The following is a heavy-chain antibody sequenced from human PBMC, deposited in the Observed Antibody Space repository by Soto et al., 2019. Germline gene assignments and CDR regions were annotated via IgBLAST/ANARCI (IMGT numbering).Heavy chain of an antibody. D-gene: IGHD3-9*01. J-gene: IGHJ5*02. CDR2: ISGSGGST. Sequence: WGSLRLSCAASGFTFSSYAMSWVRQAPGKGLEWVSAISGSGGSTYYADSVKGRFTISRDNSKNTLYLQMNSLRAEDTAVYYCAKASVLRYFDWPWTWFDPWGQGTLVTVSS. CDR3: AKASVLRYFDWPWTWFDP. CDR1: GFTFSSYA. V-gene: IGHV3-23*01.